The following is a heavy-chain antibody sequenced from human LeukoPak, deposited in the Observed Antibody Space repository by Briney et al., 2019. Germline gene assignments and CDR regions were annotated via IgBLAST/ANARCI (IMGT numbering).Heavy chain of an antibody. CDR3: ATPLDYRDSSGFHQGGD. D-gene: IGHD3-22*01. V-gene: IGHV3-7*03. Sequence: PGGSLRLSCAVSGFTFSGHWMTWVRQAPGTGLEWVANIKEDGSKKNYVDSVKGRFTISRDNAKNSLYLQMTSLRAEDTAMYYCATPLDYRDSSGFHQGGDWGQGTLVTVSS. J-gene: IGHJ4*02. CDR2: IKEDGSKK. CDR1: GFTFSGHW.